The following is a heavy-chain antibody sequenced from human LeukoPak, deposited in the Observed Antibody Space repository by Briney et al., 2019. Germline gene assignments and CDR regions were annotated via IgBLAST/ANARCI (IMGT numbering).Heavy chain of an antibody. D-gene: IGHD1-26*01. CDR1: GGSISSYY. CDR3: ARRGANIDY. CDR2: IYYSGST. J-gene: IGHJ4*02. V-gene: IGHV4-59*01. Sequence: SSETLSLTCIVSGGSISSYYWSWIRQPPGKGLEWIGYIYYSGSTNYNPSLKSRVTISVDTSKNQFSLKLSSVTAADTAVYFCARRGANIDYWGQGTLVTVSS.